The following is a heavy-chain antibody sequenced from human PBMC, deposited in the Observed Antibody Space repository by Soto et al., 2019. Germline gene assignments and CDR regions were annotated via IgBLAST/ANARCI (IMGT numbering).Heavy chain of an antibody. D-gene: IGHD2-15*01. CDR1: GFTFSSYA. J-gene: IGHJ4*02. V-gene: IGHV3-23*01. Sequence: GGSLRLSCAASGFTFSSYAMSWVRQAPGKGLEWVSAISGSGGSTYYADYVKGRFTISRDNSKNTLYLQMNSLRAEDTDVYYWAKGKVVAATYFDYWGQGTLVTVSS. CDR3: AKGKVVAATYFDY. CDR2: ISGSGGST.